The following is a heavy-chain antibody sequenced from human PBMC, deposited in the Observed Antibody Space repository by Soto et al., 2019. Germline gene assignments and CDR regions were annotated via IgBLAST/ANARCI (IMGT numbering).Heavy chain of an antibody. CDR1: GGSIGNSY. Sequence: QVQLQESGPGLVKPSETLSLTCTVSGGSIGNSYWSWIRQSPGKGLEWIGYIYYSGSSNYNPSLKSRXXIXVDXSKNQFSLKLSSVTAADTAVYYCARHSSSWPIFDYWGQGTLVIVSS. CDR3: ARHSSSWPIFDY. CDR2: IYYSGSS. J-gene: IGHJ4*02. D-gene: IGHD6-13*01. V-gene: IGHV4-59*08.